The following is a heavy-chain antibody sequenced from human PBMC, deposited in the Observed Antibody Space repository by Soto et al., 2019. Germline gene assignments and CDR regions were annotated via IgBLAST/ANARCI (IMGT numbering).Heavy chain of an antibody. J-gene: IGHJ6*02. CDR3: ARDIYYYDSSGYGPKGMDV. Sequence: SETLSLTCTVSGGSISSYYWSWIRQPPGKGLEWIGYIYYSGSTNYNPSLKSRVTISVDTSKNQFSLKLSSVTAADTAVYYCARDIYYYDSSGYGPKGMDVWGQGTTVTISS. V-gene: IGHV4-59*01. CDR1: GGSISSYY. CDR2: IYYSGST. D-gene: IGHD3-22*01.